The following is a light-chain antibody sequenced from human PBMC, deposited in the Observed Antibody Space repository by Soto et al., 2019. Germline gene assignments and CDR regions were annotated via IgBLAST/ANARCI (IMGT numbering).Light chain of an antibody. Sequence: IPLTKSPSSLSSSVGDRVTITCRASQGIRTYLAWYQQKPGKAPNLLIYLASTLQGGVPSRFSGSGSGTDFSLTISSLQPEDVATYYCQYLNSFPLTFGGGTKVELK. CDR1: QGIRTY. CDR2: LAS. J-gene: IGKJ4*01. V-gene: IGKV1-9*01. CDR3: QYLNSFPLT.